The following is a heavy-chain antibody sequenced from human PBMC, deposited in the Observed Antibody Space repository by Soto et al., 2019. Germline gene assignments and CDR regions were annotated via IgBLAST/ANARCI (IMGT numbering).Heavy chain of an antibody. V-gene: IGHV6-1*01. Sequence: PSQPLSLTCAISGDSVSSNSAAWNWIRQSPSRGLEWLGRTYYRSKWYNDYAVSVKSRITINPDTSKNQFSLQLNSVTPEDTAVYYCARDLPGYRSSWYFPAPPGSYFDYWGQGTLVTVSS. CDR3: ARDLPGYRSSWYFPAPPGSYFDY. CDR2: TYYRSKWYN. D-gene: IGHD6-13*01. CDR1: GDSVSSNSAA. J-gene: IGHJ4*02.